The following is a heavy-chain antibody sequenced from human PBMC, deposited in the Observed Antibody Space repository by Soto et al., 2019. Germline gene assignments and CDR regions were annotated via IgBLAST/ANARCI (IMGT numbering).Heavy chain of an antibody. CDR3: AKAAGYSYGRGVGYYFDY. CDR2: ISGSGGST. CDR1: GFTFSSYA. J-gene: IGHJ4*02. Sequence: EVQLLASGGGLVQPGGSLRLSCAASGFTFSSYAMSWVRQAPGKGLEWVSAISGSGGSTYYADSVKGRFTISRDNSKNTLYLQMNSLRAEDTAVYYCAKAAGYSYGRGVGYYFDYWGQGTLVTVSS. D-gene: IGHD5-18*01. V-gene: IGHV3-23*01.